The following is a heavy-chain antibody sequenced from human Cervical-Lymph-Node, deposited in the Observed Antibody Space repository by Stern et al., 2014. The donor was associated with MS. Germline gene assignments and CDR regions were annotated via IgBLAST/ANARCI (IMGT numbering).Heavy chain of an antibody. CDR1: GFTFSSYG. CDR2: AWYDGSTA. CDR3: ARGHIPYAYNYLFDY. J-gene: IGHJ4*02. D-gene: IGHD5-24*01. Sequence: QLVQSGGGVVQPGTSLRLSCAASGFTFSSYGMHWVRQAPGKGLEWVALAWYDGSTAYYTNPVKGRFTISRDNSKNTLSLQMNSLTAEDTAVYYCARGHIPYAYNYLFDYWGQGTLVTVSS. V-gene: IGHV3-33*01.